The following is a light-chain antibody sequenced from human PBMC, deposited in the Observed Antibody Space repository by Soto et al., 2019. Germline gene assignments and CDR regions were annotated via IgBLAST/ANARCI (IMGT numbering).Light chain of an antibody. J-gene: IGKJ4*01. CDR2: GAS. CDR3: QHRSNWPLT. V-gene: IGKV3-15*01. Sequence: GVRVTLYCRASQRVSTTLDWYQQKPGQAPRLLIYGASTRATGIPAKFDGSGSGTEFTLTISSLQSEDFAVYYCQHRSNWPLTFGGGTKVDIK. CDR1: QRVSTT.